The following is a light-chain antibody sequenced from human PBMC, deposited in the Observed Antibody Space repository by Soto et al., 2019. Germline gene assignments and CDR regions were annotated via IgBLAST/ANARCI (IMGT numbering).Light chain of an antibody. J-gene: IGKJ4*01. CDR3: QHYNNWLGT. CDR1: QSVSSN. V-gene: IGKV3D-15*01. CDR2: GAS. Sequence: ELVLTQSPGTLSLSPGDRATLSCRASQSVSSNLAWYQQKPGQAPRLLIFGASTRATGTPARFSGSGSGTEFFLNISSLQSEDSAIYYCQHYNNWLGTFGGGTKVDIK.